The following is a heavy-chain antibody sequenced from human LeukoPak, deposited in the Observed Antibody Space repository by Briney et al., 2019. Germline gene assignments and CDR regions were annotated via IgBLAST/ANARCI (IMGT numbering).Heavy chain of an antibody. D-gene: IGHD6-6*01. V-gene: IGHV4-39*01. J-gene: IGHJ5*02. CDR3: ARVAAPEGLGYNWFDP. CDR1: GGSISSSSYY. CDR2: IYYSGST. Sequence: KPSETLSLTCTVSGGSISSSSYYWGWIRQPPGRGLEWIGSIYYSGSTYYNPSLKSRVTISVDTSKNQFSLKLSSVTAADTAVYYCARVAAPEGLGYNWFDPWGQGTLVTVSS.